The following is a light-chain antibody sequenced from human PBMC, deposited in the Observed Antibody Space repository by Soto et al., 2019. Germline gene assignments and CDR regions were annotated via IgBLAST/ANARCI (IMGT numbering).Light chain of an antibody. CDR1: QSVSSSY. Sequence: EMVLTQSPGPLSLSPGERATLACMASQSVSSSYLAWYQQKPGQAPRLLIYGASSRATGIPDRFSGSGSGTEFTLTISSLQSEDFAVYYCQQYNDWWTFGQGTKVDIK. V-gene: IGKV3-20*01. CDR3: QQYNDWWT. J-gene: IGKJ1*01. CDR2: GAS.